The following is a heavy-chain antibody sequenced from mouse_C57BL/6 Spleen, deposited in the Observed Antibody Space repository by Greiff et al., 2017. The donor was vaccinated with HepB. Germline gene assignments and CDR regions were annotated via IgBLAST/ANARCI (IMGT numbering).Heavy chain of an antibody. CDR2: IYPGDGDT. J-gene: IGHJ2*01. Sequence: QVQLKQSGPELVKPGASVKLSCKASGYAFSSSWMNWVKQRPGKGLEWIGRIYPGDGDTNYNGKFKGKATLTADKSSSTAYMQLSSLTSEDSAVYFCARELIYYFGYWGQGTTLTVSS. CDR1: GYAFSSSW. CDR3: ARELIYYFGY. V-gene: IGHV1-82*01.